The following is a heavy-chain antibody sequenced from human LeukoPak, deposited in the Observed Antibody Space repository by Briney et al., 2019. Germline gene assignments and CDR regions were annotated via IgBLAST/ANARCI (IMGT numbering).Heavy chain of an antibody. CDR1: GGSISSYY. CDR3: ARVTGTTLYYYMDV. J-gene: IGHJ6*03. D-gene: IGHD1-7*01. Sequence: SETLSLTCTVSGGSISSYYWSWLRQPAGKGLEGIGRIYTTGSTNYNPSLKSRVTMSVDTSKNQFSLKLSSVTAADTAVYYCARVTGTTLYYYMDVWGKGTTVTVSS. CDR2: IYTTGST. V-gene: IGHV4-4*07.